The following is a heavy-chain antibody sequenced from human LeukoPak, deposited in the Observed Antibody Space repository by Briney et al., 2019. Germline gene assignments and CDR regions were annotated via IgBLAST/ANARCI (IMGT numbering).Heavy chain of an antibody. D-gene: IGHD3-10*01. CDR3: ARDLRGYFDY. CDR1: GVTFSNYE. V-gene: IGHV3-53*01. CDR2: IYSGGST. Sequence: GGSLRLSCEASGVTFSNYEMSWVRQAPGKGLEWVSVIYSGGSTYYTTSVKGRFTISRDNSKNTLYLQMNSLRAEDTAVYYCARDLRGYFDYWGQGTLVTVSS. J-gene: IGHJ4*02.